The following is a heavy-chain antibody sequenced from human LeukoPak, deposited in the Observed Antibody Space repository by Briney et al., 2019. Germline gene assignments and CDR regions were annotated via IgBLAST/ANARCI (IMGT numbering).Heavy chain of an antibody. V-gene: IGHV3-23*01. Sequence: GGSLRLSCVASGFTFNQYAMSWVRQAPGKGLEWVSTLSGSGGSTYYADSVKGRFTISRDNSKNTLFLQMNSLRAEDTAVYYCAGYVSSGRRDSFDIWGQGTMVTVSS. CDR1: GFTFNQYA. D-gene: IGHD3-22*01. CDR2: LSGSGGST. CDR3: AGYVSSGRRDSFDI. J-gene: IGHJ3*02.